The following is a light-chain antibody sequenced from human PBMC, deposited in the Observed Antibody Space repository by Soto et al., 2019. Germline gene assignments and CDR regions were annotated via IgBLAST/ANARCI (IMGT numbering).Light chain of an antibody. CDR2: AAS. CDR1: QTINAY. Sequence: DIQMTQSPSSLSASVGDRVTITCRASQTINAYLNWYQQKPGKAPKLLIYAASSLQSGVPSRFSGSGSGTDFTLTISSLQPEDFATYYCQERYRTPRTFGQGTRLEI. V-gene: IGKV1-39*01. CDR3: QERYRTPRT. J-gene: IGKJ2*01.